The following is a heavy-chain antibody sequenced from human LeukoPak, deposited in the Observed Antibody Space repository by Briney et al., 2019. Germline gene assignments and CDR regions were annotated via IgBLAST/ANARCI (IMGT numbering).Heavy chain of an antibody. V-gene: IGHV3-7*03. D-gene: IGHD2/OR15-2a*01. CDR2: VRQDGNQA. CDR3: ATKRNIVTTSADDF. Sequence: GGSLRLSCVGSGFTFSNYWMNWVRQTPGKGLEWLVNVRQDGNQAHYVDSVKGRFTITRDNARNSLYLYMENVRAEDTAAYYCATKRNIVTTSADDFWGQGTLVTVSS. J-gene: IGHJ4*02. CDR1: GFTFSNYW.